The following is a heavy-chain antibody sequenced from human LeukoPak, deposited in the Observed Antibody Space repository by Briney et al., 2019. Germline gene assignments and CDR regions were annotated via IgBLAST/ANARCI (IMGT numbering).Heavy chain of an antibody. Sequence: NPSETLSLTCTVSGGLITTTTCYWGWIRQSPGKGLEWIASIYYRGDTYYNASLESRVSISIDTSKNQFSLKLNSMNAADTAVYLCARQPVVNRGAVASNFDSWGQGTLVTVSA. CDR3: ARQPVVNRGAVASNFDS. V-gene: IGHV4-39*01. CDR1: GGLITTTTCY. J-gene: IGHJ4*02. D-gene: IGHD6-19*01. CDR2: IYYRGDT.